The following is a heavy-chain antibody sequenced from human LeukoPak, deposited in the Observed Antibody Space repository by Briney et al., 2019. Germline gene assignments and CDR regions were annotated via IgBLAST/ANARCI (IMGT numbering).Heavy chain of an antibody. Sequence: SETLSLTCTVSGGSISSHYWSWIRQPPGKGLEWIGYIYYSGSTNYNPSLKSRVTISVDTSKNQFSLKLSSVTAADTAVYYCARGEFVGAPIFGVVTPLFGFDPWGQGTLVTVSS. J-gene: IGHJ5*02. D-gene: IGHD3-3*01. CDR3: ARGEFVGAPIFGVVTPLFGFDP. CDR1: GGSISSHY. CDR2: IYYSGST. V-gene: IGHV4-59*11.